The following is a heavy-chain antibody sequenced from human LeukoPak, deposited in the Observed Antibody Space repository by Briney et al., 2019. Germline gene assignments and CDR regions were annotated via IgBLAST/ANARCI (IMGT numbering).Heavy chain of an antibody. J-gene: IGHJ6*03. CDR2: ISSGATYI. Sequence: GGSLRLSCTVSGFRFNSYAMHWVRQAPGKGLEWVSCISSGATYIYYADSVRGRFTISRDNAENSLYLQMNSLRDEDTAVYYCARDPYSGGYGAYYYYYMDVWGKGTTVTVSS. CDR3: ARDPYSGGYGAYYYYYMDV. D-gene: IGHD6-19*01. CDR1: GFRFNSYA. V-gene: IGHV3-21*01.